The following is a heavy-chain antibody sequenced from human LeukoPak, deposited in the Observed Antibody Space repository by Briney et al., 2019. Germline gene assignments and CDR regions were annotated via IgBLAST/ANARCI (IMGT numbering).Heavy chain of an antibody. CDR2: IYYSGST. J-gene: IGHJ4*02. CDR1: GGSISSYY. Sequence: PSETPSLTCTVSGGSISSYYWSWIRQPPGKGLEWIGYIYYSGSTNYNPSLKSRVTISVDTSKNQFSLKLSSVTAADTAVYYCARVIWFGEYYFDYWGQGTLVTVSS. V-gene: IGHV4-59*01. CDR3: ARVIWFGEYYFDY. D-gene: IGHD3-10*01.